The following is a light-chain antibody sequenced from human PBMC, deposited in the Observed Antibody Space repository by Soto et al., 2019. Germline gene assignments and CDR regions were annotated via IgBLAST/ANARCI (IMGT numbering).Light chain of an antibody. CDR1: QSVGSD. J-gene: IGKJ4*01. V-gene: IGKV3D-15*01. Sequence: EIVMTQSPATLSVSPGERATLSCRASQSVGSDLAWYQQKPGQAPRLVIYDTFTRATGVPTMISGSGSGTEVTLTISSLQSEDFAVYYCQQYNSWPLTFCVGNKVEIK. CDR3: QQYNSWPLT. CDR2: DTF.